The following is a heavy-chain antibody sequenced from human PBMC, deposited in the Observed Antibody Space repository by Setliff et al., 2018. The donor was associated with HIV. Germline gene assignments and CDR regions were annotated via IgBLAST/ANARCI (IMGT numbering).Heavy chain of an antibody. D-gene: IGHD1-20*01. CDR2: IYPGDSDT. CDR3: ARHITGISFLSYMDV. V-gene: IGHV5-51*01. CDR1: GYNFTSNW. Sequence: PGESPKISCKGSGYNFTSNWIGWVRQMPGKGLEWMGIIYPGDSDTRYSPSFQGQVTISADKSISTAYLQWSSLKASDTAMYYCARHITGISFLSYMDVWGTGTTVTVSS. J-gene: IGHJ6*03.